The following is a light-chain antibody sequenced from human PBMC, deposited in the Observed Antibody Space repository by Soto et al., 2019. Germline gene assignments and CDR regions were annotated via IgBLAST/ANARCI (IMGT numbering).Light chain of an antibody. CDR3: SSYTSSSAYVV. Sequence: QTVVTQEPSFSVSPGGTVTLTCGLSSGSVSTSYFPSWYQQTPGQAPRTLIYNTNTRSSGVPDRFSGSILGNKAALTITGAQADDESDYYCSSYTSSSAYVVFGGGTKLTVL. CDR2: NTN. CDR1: SGSVSTSYF. J-gene: IGLJ2*01. V-gene: IGLV8-61*01.